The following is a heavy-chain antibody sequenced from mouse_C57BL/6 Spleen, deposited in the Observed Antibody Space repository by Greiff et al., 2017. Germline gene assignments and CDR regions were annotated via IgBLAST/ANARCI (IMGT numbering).Heavy chain of an antibody. CDR2: IYPGSGST. J-gene: IGHJ2*01. CDR3: ARMDDYDDVSDY. V-gene: IGHV1-55*01. Sequence: QVQLQQPGAELVKPGASVKMSCKASGYTFTSYWITWVKQRPGQGLEWIGDIYPGSGSTNYNEKFKSKATLTVDTSSSTAYMQLSSPTSEDSAVYYCARMDDYDDVSDYWGQGTTLTVSS. CDR1: GYTFTSYW. D-gene: IGHD2-4*01.